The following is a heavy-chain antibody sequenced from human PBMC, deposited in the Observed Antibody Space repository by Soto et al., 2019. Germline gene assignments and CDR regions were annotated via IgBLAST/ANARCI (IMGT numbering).Heavy chain of an antibody. CDR3: ASLDTAMVTDDY. CDR2: IKQDGSEK. Sequence: GGSLRLSCAASGFTFSSYWMSWVRQAPGRGLEWVANIKQDGSEKNYVDSVKGRFTISRDNAKNSLYLQMNSLRAEDTAVYYCASLDTAMVTDDYWGQGTLVTVSS. J-gene: IGHJ4*02. CDR1: GFTFSSYW. D-gene: IGHD5-18*01. V-gene: IGHV3-7*05.